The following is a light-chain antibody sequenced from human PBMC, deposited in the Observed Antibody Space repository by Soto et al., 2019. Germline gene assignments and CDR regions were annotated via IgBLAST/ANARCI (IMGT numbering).Light chain of an antibody. J-gene: IGKJ4*01. CDR2: VGS. CDR3: MQALQSPT. Sequence: DIVMTQSPLSLPVTPVEPASISCRSSQSLLHRNGYNYLDWSLQKSGQSPQLLIYVGSNRASGVPDRFSGSGSGTDFTQKISIVEAVDGGVYYCMQALQSPTFGGGTKVDIK. CDR1: QSLLHRNGYNY. V-gene: IGKV2-28*01.